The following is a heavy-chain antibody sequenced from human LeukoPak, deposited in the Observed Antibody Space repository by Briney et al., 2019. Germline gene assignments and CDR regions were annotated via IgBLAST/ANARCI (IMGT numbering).Heavy chain of an antibody. D-gene: IGHD4-17*01. CDR2: IYYSGST. V-gene: IGHV4-39*01. J-gene: IGHJ5*02. Sequence: SETLSLTCTVSGGSISSSNYYWGWIRQPPGKGLEWIGSIYYSGSTYYNPSLKSRVTISVDTSKNQFSLKLSSVTAADTAVYYCARGLTTVTTFNWFDPWXQGTLVTVSS. CDR1: GGSISSSNYY. CDR3: ARGLTTVTTFNWFDP.